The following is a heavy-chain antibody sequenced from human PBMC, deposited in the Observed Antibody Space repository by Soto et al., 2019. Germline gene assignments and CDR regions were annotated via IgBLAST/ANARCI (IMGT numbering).Heavy chain of an antibody. D-gene: IGHD6-13*01. Sequence: SETLSLTCTVSGGSISSGDYYWSWIRQPPGKGLEWIGYIYYSGSTYYNPSLKSRVTISVDTSKNQFSLKLSSVTAADTAVYYCARDVPGIAAAGYGMDVWGQGTTVTVSS. CDR1: GGSISSGDYY. CDR3: ARDVPGIAAAGYGMDV. V-gene: IGHV4-30-4*01. CDR2: IYYSGST. J-gene: IGHJ6*02.